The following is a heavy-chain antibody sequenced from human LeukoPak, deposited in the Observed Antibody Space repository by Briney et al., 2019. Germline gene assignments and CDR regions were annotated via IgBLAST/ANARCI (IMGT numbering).Heavy chain of an antibody. CDR3: ATGGASVFLDAFDI. D-gene: IGHD4-23*01. CDR2: ISYYGSNK. V-gene: IGHV3-30*03. Sequence: GGSLRLSCAASGFTFSSYGMHWVRQAPGKGLEWVAVISYYGSNKFYADSVKGRFTISRDNSKNTLYLQMNSLRAEDTAVYYCATGGASVFLDAFDIWGQGTMVTVSS. CDR1: GFTFSSYG. J-gene: IGHJ3*02.